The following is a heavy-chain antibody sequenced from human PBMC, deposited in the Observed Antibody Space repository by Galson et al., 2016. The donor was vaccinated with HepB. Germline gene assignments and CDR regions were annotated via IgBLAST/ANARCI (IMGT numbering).Heavy chain of an antibody. V-gene: IGHV3-23*01. D-gene: IGHD3-10*01. CDR3: VKDTYGSGGYLGDASDI. CDR1: GFTFTNYA. CDR2: ISGSGSTT. Sequence: SLRLSCAASGFTFTNYAMTWVRQAPGKGLEWVSGISGSGSTTYYADSVRGRFTISRDNSKNTLDLEVKSLRAEDTAIYYCVKDTYGSGGYLGDASDIWGQGTMVTVSS. J-gene: IGHJ3*02.